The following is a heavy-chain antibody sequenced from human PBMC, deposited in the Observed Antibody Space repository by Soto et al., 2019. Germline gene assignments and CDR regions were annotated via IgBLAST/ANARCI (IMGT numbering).Heavy chain of an antibody. J-gene: IGHJ5*02. D-gene: IGHD6-6*01. CDR3: AKRRSSSSQYNWFDP. CDR2: ISGSGGST. Sequence: PGGSLRLSCAASGFTFSSYAMSWVRQAPGKGLEWVSAISGSGGSTYYADSVKGRFTISRDNSKNTLYLQMNSLRAEDTAVYYCAKRRSSSSQYNWFDPWGQGTLVTVSS. V-gene: IGHV3-23*01. CDR1: GFTFSSYA.